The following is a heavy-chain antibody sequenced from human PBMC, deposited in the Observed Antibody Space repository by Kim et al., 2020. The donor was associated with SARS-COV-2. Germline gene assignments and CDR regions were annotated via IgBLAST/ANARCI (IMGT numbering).Heavy chain of an antibody. D-gene: IGHD6-19*01. CDR2: IYYSGST. CDR3: ARRHSRGWYFDY. J-gene: IGHJ4*02. Sequence: SETLSLTCTVSGGSISSYYWSWIRQPPVKGLEWIGYIYYSGSTNYNPSLKSRVTISVDTSKNQLSLNQSSVSAADTAVYYCARRHSRGWYFDYWGQGPL. CDR1: GGSISSYY. V-gene: IGHV4-59*08.